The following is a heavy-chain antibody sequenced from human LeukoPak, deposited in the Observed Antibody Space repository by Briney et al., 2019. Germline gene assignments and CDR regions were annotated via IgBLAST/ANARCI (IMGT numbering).Heavy chain of an antibody. J-gene: IGHJ4*02. Sequence: SETLSLTCTVSGGSISSYYWSWIRQPPGKGLEWIGYIYYSGSTNYNPSLKSRVTISVDTSKNQFSLKLSSVTAADTAVYYYARGGYGPFDYWGQGTLVTVSS. CDR3: ARGGYGPFDY. CDR2: IYYSGST. CDR1: GGSISSYY. D-gene: IGHD5-18*01. V-gene: IGHV4-59*01.